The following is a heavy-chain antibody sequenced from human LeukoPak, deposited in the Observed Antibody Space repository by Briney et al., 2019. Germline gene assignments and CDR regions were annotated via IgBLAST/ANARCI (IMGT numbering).Heavy chain of an antibody. CDR2: ISHTGVT. Sequence: PSETLSLTCSVSGGSMGHHWSWIRQSAGKGLEGIGYISHTGVTNYESSLKSRVSMSIDTSKNQLSFELTSVIAADTAVYYCAREKSPERKTWLQLGAFDVWGQGTVVTVSS. V-gene: IGHV4-59*11. D-gene: IGHD5-24*01. CDR1: GGSMGHH. J-gene: IGHJ3*01. CDR3: AREKSPERKTWLQLGAFDV.